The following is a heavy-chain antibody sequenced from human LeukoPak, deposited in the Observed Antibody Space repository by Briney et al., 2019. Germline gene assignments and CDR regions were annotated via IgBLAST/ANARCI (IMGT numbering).Heavy chain of an antibody. CDR2: IKEDGSAK. CDR1: GFTFSKSW. J-gene: IGHJ4*02. D-gene: IGHD3-3*01. V-gene: IGHV3-7*04. CDR3: AKDDDGYY. Sequence: PGGSLRLSCAASGFTFSKSWMSWLRQTPEKGLEWVANIKEDGSAKYYVDSVKGRFTISRDNAKNSLYLQMNSLRAEGTAVYYCAKDDDGYYWGQGILVTVSS.